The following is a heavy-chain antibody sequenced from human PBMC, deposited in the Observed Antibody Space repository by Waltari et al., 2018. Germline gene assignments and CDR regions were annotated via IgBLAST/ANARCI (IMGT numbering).Heavy chain of an antibody. V-gene: IGHV2-5*01. D-gene: IGHD3-3*01. CDR1: GFSLSTRGVG. J-gene: IGHJ4*02. CDR3: AHGRLITIFGVVISVGFDY. CDR2: IYWNDDK. Sequence: QITLKESGPTLVKPTQPLTLTCTFSGFSLSTRGVGVGWIRQPPGKALEWLALIYWNDDKRYSPSLKSRLTITKDTSKNQVVLTMTNMDPVDTATYYCAHGRLITIFGVVISVGFDYWGQGTLVTVSS.